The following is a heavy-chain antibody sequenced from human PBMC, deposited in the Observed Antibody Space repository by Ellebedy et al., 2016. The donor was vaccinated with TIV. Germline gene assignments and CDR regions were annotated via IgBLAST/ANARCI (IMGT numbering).Heavy chain of an antibody. Sequence: GESLKISCAASGFTFSDYAMSWVRQAPGKGLEWVATITGSGLTTYYANSVKGRFSISRDNSKTTLYLEMNSLRAEDAALYFCARGRVAANPVFYYFIYWGQGTLVTVSS. CDR3: ARGRVAANPVFYYFIY. D-gene: IGHD6-25*01. CDR1: GFTFSDYA. V-gene: IGHV3-23*01. CDR2: ITGSGLTT. J-gene: IGHJ4*02.